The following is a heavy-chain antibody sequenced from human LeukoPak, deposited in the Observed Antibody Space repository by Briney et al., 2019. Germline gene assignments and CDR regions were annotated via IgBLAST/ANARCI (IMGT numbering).Heavy chain of an antibody. J-gene: IGHJ4*02. D-gene: IGHD1-26*01. CDR3: ARGGTVGATTFDY. V-gene: IGHV4-59*01. CDR1: GGSISSYY. Sequence: SETLSLTCTVSGGSISSYYWSWLRQPPGKGLEWIGYIYYSGSTNYNPSLKSRVTISVDTSKNQFSLKLSSVTAADTAVYYCARGGTVGATTFDYWGQGTLVTVSS. CDR2: IYYSGST.